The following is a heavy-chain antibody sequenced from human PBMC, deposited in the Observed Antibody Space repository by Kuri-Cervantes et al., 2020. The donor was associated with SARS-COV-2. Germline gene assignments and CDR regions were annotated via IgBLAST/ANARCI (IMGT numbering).Heavy chain of an antibody. CDR2: IWYDGSNK. Sequence: GESLKISCAASGFTFSSYGMHWVRQAPGKGLEWVAVIWYDGSNKYYADSVKGQFTISRDNSKNTLYLQMNSLRAEDTAVYYCARDLVPAAMLDYWGQGTLVTVSS. V-gene: IGHV3-33*01. CDR3: ARDLVPAAMLDY. D-gene: IGHD2-2*01. J-gene: IGHJ4*02. CDR1: GFTFSSYG.